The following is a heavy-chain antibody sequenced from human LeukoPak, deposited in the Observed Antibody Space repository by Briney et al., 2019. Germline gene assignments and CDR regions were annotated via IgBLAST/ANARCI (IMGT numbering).Heavy chain of an antibody. CDR1: GFTFSSYW. V-gene: IGHV3-7*01. CDR3: AREARVYSGIYYYYGREV. J-gene: IGHJ6*02. D-gene: IGHD1-26*01. Sequence: GGSLRLSCAASGFTFSSYWMSWVRQAPGKGLEWVATIKQDGSEKYYVDSVKGRFTISRDNAKNSLYLQMNSLRAEDTAVYYCAREARVYSGIYYYYGREVWGQGTTVTVSS. CDR2: IKQDGSEK.